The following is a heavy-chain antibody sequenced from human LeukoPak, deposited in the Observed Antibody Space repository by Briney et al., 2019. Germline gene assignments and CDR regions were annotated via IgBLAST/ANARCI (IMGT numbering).Heavy chain of an antibody. CDR3: ARSPQLWFGELLNGHAFDI. CDR1: GGTFSSYA. CDR2: IIPIFGTA. D-gene: IGHD3-10*01. V-gene: IGHV1-69*13. J-gene: IGHJ3*02. Sequence: VASVKVSCTASGGTFSSYAISWVRQAPGQGLEWMGGIIPIFGTANYAQKFQGRVTITADESTSTAYMELSRLRSDDTAVYYCARSPQLWFGELLNGHAFDIWGQGTMVTVSS.